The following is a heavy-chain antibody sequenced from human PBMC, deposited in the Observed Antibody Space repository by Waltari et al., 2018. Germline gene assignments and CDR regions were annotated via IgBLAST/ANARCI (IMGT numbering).Heavy chain of an antibody. CDR1: GGSISGYY. V-gene: IGHV4-4*09. J-gene: IGHJ5*02. CDR2: IYTSGST. Sequence: QVQLQESGPGLVKPSETLSLTCTVSGGSISGYYWSWIRQPPGKGLEWIGYIYTSGSTNYNPSLKSRVTISVDTSKNQFSLKLSSVTAADTAVYYCARLVVTGTTSDWFDPWGQGTLVTVSS. CDR3: ARLVVTGTTSDWFDP. D-gene: IGHD1-7*01.